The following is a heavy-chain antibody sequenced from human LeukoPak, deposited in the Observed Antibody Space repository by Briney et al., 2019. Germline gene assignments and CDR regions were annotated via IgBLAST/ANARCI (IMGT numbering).Heavy chain of an antibody. J-gene: IGHJ4*02. D-gene: IGHD6-13*01. CDR1: GGSISSSSHY. CDR2: VYYSGST. CDR3: ARGEIAAAINFDY. V-gene: IGHV4-39*07. Sequence: SETLSLTCTVSGGSISSSSHYWDWIRQPPGKGLEWIGTVYYSGSTYYNPSLKSRVTISVDTSKNQFSLKLSSVTAADTAVYYCARGEIAAAINFDYWGQGTLVTVSS.